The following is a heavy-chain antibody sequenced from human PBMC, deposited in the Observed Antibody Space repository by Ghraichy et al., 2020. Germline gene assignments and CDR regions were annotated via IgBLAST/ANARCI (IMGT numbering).Heavy chain of an antibody. CDR1: GGSISSSSYY. V-gene: IGHV4-39*01. CDR3: ARHDSITMFDSGFNWFDP. CDR2: IYYSGST. Sequence: SETLSLTCTVSGGSISSSSYYWGWIRQPPGKGLEWIGSIYYSGSTYYNPSLKSRVTISVDTSKNQFSLKLSSVTAADTAVYYCARHDSITMFDSGFNWFDPWGQGTLVTVSS. J-gene: IGHJ5*02. D-gene: IGHD3-10*02.